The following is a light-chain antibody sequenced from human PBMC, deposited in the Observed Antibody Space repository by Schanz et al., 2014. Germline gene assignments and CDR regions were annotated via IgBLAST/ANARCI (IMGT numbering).Light chain of an antibody. CDR3: TSYTGSGTLGV. CDR1: SSDVGAYNL. V-gene: IGLV2-14*03. Sequence: QSALTQPASVSGSPGQSITISCTGTSSDVGAYNLVSWFQQHPGKVPKLVLYDVSNRPSGISNRFSGSKSVNTASLTISGLQAEDEADYYCTSYTGSGTLGVFGGGTKLTVL. J-gene: IGLJ3*02. CDR2: DVS.